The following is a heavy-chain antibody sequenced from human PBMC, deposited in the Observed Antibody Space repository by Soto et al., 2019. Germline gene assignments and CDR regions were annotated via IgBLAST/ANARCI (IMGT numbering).Heavy chain of an antibody. J-gene: IGHJ6*02. CDR2: ISGSGGST. D-gene: IGHD3-16*02. CDR3: AKDLKRGHHPLYYHGPDV. V-gene: IGHV3-23*01. Sequence: SQRVWYTAAGGKFIGHGGSWVRPTQGKGLEWVSAISGSGGSTYYANSVKGRFTISRDNSKNTLYLQMNSLRADDTAIYYCAKDLKRGHHPLYYHGPDVRGQATSVT. CDR1: GGKFIGHG.